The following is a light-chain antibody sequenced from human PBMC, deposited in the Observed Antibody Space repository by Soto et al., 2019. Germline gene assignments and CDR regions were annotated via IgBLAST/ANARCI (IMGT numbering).Light chain of an antibody. CDR3: SSYTSSSTRV. CDR2: EVS. CDR1: SSDVGAYDY. V-gene: IGLV2-14*03. J-gene: IGLJ1*01. Sequence: QSALTQPASVSGSPGQSITISCTGNSSDVGAYDYVSWYQQHPDKAPKLMIYEVSNRPSGVSNRFSGSKSVNTATLTISGLKADDEADYYCSSYTSSSTRVFGNGTKVTVL.